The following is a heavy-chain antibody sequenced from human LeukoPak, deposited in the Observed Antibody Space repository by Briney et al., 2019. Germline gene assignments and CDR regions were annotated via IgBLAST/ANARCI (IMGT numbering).Heavy chain of an antibody. D-gene: IGHD3-10*01. CDR2: ISDSGGAT. CDR1: GFTFTKSL. Sequence: GGSLRLSCAASGFTFTKSLMTWVRQTPGTGLEFVSAISDSGGATRYVDSVKGRFTISRDNSKNTLYLQMNGLRAEDTAVYYCAKAVYFGPGTYYFDYWGQGALATVSS. V-gene: IGHV3-23*01. CDR3: AKAVYFGPGTYYFDY. J-gene: IGHJ4*02.